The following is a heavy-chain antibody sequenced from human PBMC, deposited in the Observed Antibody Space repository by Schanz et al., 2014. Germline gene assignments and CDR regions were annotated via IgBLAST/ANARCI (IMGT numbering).Heavy chain of an antibody. CDR3: TRDRGALINHNDALDL. Sequence: QVQLVESGGGVVQPGRSLRLSCAVSGFPFSSYGMHWVRQAPGKGLEWVALISYDGSNKHYAASVRGRFTISRDNSKNTVYLQMNSLRSEDTAVYYCTRDRGALINHNDALDLWGQGTMVSVSS. D-gene: IGHD3-16*01. V-gene: IGHV3-30*03. CDR2: ISYDGSNK. CDR1: GFPFSSYG. J-gene: IGHJ3*01.